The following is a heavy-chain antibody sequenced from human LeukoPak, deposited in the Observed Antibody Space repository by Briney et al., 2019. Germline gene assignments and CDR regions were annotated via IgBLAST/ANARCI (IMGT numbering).Heavy chain of an antibody. CDR2: INHSGST. V-gene: IGHV4-34*01. Sequence: SETLSLTCAVSGGSFSGYYWSWIRQPPGKGLEWIGEINHSGSTNYNPSLKGRVTISVDTSKNQFSLKLSSVTAADTAVYYCARVDRGVILYYYYMDVWGKGTTVTVSS. CDR3: ARVDRGVILYYYYMDV. CDR1: GGSFSGYY. J-gene: IGHJ6*03. D-gene: IGHD3-10*01.